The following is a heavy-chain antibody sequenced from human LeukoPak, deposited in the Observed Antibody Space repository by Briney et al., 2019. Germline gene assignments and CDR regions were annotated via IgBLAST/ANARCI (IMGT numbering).Heavy chain of an antibody. CDR1: GYSFTIYW. J-gene: IGHJ3*02. CDR2: IYSVDSDT. D-gene: IGHD6-19*01. CDR3: ARQGYSSGWYDAFDI. V-gene: IGHV5-51*01. Sequence: ESLKISCKGSGYSFTIYWIGWVRQMPGKGLDWMGIIYSVDSDTRYSPSFPGQVTISADKSISTAYLQWSSLQASATTMYYCARQGYSSGWYDAFDIWGQGTMVTVSS.